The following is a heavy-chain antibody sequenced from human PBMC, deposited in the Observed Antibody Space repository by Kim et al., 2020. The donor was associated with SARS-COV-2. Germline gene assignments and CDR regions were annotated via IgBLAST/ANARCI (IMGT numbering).Heavy chain of an antibody. V-gene: IGHV3-72*01. J-gene: IGHJ4*02. CDR1: GFTFSDLF. CDR3: SRDQVGAGNY. CDR2: IRNKAEGNST. D-gene: IGHD1-26*01. Sequence: GGSLRLSCAASGFTFSDLFMDWVRQAPGKGLEWLARIRNKAEGNSTAYAASVKGRFTISRDDSQNSVYLQMNSLKTEDTALYYCSRDQVGAGNYWGQGALVTVSS.